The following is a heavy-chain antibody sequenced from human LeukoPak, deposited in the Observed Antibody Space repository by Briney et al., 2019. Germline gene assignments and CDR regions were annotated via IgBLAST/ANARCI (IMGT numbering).Heavy chain of an antibody. CDR2: ISFDGTNK. CDR1: GVTLSNYA. V-gene: IGHV3-30*04. Sequence: GGSLRLSCTASGVTLSNYAMHWVRRPPGGGLEWVAVISFDGTNKYYADSVEGRFSVSRDNSKNTLYLQMNSLRPDDTAMYYCATDYGDYEPIDYWGQGTLVTVSS. D-gene: IGHD4-17*01. J-gene: IGHJ4*02. CDR3: ATDYGDYEPIDY.